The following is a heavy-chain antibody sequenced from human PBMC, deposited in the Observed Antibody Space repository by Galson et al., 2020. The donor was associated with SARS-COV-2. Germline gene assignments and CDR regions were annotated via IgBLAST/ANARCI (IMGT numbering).Heavy chain of an antibody. V-gene: IGHV3-7*01. J-gene: IGHJ6*02. CDR3: ARHYDFWTGYLRFAMDV. CDR2: IKRDGSEK. CDR1: GFTFTNYW. Sequence: GGSLRLSCAASGFTFTNYWMSWVRQAPGKGLEWVAKIKRDGSEKYYVDSVKGRFTISRDNAKNSLFLQMNSLRAEDTAVYYCARHYDFWTGYLRFAMDVWGQGTTVTVSS. D-gene: IGHD3-3*01.